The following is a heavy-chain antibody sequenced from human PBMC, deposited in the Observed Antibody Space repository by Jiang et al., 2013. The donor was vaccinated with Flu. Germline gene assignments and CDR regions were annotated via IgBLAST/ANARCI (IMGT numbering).Heavy chain of an antibody. D-gene: IGHD3-9*01. CDR3: ARSPHILTGYIPPDAFDI. V-gene: IGHV3-48*01. CDR1: GFTFSSYS. J-gene: IGHJ3*02. CDR2: ISSRSSTI. Sequence: VQLVESGGGLVQPGGSLRLSCAASGFTFSSYSMNWVRQAPRKGLEWVSYISSRSSTIYYADSVKGRFTISRDNAKNSLYLQMKSLRAEDTAVYYCARSPHILTGYIPPDAFDIWGQGTMVIVSS.